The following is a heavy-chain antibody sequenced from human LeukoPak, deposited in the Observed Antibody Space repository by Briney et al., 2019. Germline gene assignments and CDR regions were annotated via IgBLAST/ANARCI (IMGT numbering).Heavy chain of an antibody. J-gene: IGHJ6*03. V-gene: IGHV3-23*01. CDR1: GFTFSSYA. D-gene: IGHD4-17*01. Sequence: GGSLRLSCAASGFTFSSYAMSWVRQAPGKGLEWVSAISGSGGSTYYADSVKGRFTISRDNSKNTLYLQVNSLRGEDTAVYYCAKVSSTVTTYYYYMDVWGKGTTVTVSS. CDR3: AKVSSTVTTYYYYMDV. CDR2: ISGSGGST.